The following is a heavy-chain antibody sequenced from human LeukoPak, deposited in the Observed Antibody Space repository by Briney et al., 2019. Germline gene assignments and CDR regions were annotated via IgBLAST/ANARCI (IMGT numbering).Heavy chain of an antibody. V-gene: IGHV3-30*03. CDR3: VAKSGYCSSTSCYGWSSWVDY. Sequence: GGSLRLSCAASGFTFSSYGMHWVRQAPGKGLEWVAVISYDGSNKYYADSVKGRVTISRDNSKNTLYLQMNSLRAEDTAVYYCVAKSGYCSSTSCYGWSSWVDYWGQGTLVTVSS. J-gene: IGHJ4*02. D-gene: IGHD2-2*01. CDR2: ISYDGSNK. CDR1: GFTFSSYG.